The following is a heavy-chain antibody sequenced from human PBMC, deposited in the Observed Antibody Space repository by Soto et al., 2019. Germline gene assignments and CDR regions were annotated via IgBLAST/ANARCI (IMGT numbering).Heavy chain of an antibody. CDR1: GFTFSSYA. J-gene: IGHJ4*02. CDR2: ISYDGRDK. Sequence: QVQLVESGGGVVQPGRSLRLSCAASGFTFSSYARHWVRQAPGTGLEWVAVISYDGRDKYYPDSVKGRFTISRDNSKNTLYLLMNSLRAEDTAVYYCARSAGGSYPQYDYWGPGTLVTVSS. D-gene: IGHD1-26*01. CDR3: ARSAGGSYPQYDY. V-gene: IGHV3-30*04.